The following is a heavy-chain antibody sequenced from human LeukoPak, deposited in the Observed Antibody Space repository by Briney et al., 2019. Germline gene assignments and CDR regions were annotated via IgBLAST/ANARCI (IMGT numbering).Heavy chain of an antibody. CDR1: GFTFSSYA. Sequence: GRSLRLSCAASGFTFSSYAMSWVRQAPGKGLEWVSTITGSGGSTYYADSVKGRFTISTDNSKNTLYLQMSSLRAEDTAVYYCAKPPPDSSSWLFDYWGQGTLVTVSS. CDR3: AKPPPDSSSWLFDY. D-gene: IGHD6-13*01. CDR2: ITGSGGST. J-gene: IGHJ4*02. V-gene: IGHV3-23*01.